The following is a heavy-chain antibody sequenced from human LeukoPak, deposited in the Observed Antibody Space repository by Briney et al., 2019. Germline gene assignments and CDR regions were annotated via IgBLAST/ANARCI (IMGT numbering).Heavy chain of an antibody. CDR3: AGGRPDAFDI. CDR2: INHSGST. V-gene: IGHV4-34*01. Sequence: SETLSLTCAVYGGSFSGYYWSWIRQPPGKGLEWIGEINHSGSTNYNPSLKSRVTISVDTSKNQFSLKVSSVTAADTAVYYCAGGRPDAFDIWGQGTMVTVSS. CDR1: GGSFSGYY. J-gene: IGHJ3*02.